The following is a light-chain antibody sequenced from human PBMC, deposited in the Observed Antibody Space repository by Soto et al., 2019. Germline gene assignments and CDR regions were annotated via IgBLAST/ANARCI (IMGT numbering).Light chain of an antibody. J-gene: IGLJ2*01. CDR1: SSDVGGYNY. CDR3: SSYAGSSNLV. V-gene: IGLV2-8*01. Sequence: QSALTQPPSASGSPGQSVTISCTGTSSDVGGYNYVSWYQQHPDKAPKLMIYEVSKRPSGVPDRFSGSKSGNTASLTVSGLQAEDEADYYRSSYAGSSNLVFGGGTKLTVL. CDR2: EVS.